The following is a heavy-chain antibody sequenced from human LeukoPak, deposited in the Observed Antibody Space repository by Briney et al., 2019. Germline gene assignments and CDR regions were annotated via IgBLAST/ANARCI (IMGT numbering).Heavy chain of an antibody. D-gene: IGHD3-22*01. V-gene: IGHV1-46*01. CDR2: INPNRGST. CDR3: ATGGHVRVYDSSAYYGHY. Sequence: ASVKVSCKASGYTFTRYYMHWVRQAPGQGLEWMGIINPNRGSTSYAQKFQGRVTMTRDMSTSTVYMELSSLRSEDTAVYYCATGGHVRVYDSSAYYGHYWGQGTLVTVSS. CDR1: GYTFTRYY. J-gene: IGHJ4*02.